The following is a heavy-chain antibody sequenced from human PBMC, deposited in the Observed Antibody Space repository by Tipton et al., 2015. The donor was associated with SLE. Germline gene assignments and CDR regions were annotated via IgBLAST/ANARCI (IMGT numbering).Heavy chain of an antibody. CDR2: TRDKANSYST. J-gene: IGHJ4*02. CDR3: ARHDDYRYYFDY. V-gene: IGHV3-72*01. D-gene: IGHD4-11*01. CDR1: GFSVNDHY. Sequence: SLRLSCAVSGFSVNDHYMDWVRQAPGKGLEWVARTRDKANSYSTEYAASVKGRFTISRDNSKNTLYLQMNSLRTEDTAVYYCARHDDYRYYFDYWGQGTLVTVSS.